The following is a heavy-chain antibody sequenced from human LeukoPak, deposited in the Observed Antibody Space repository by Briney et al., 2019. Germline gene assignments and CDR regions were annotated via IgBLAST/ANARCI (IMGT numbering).Heavy chain of an antibody. J-gene: IGHJ4*02. V-gene: IGHV4-59*01. CDR3: ARAKAVAPNFDY. D-gene: IGHD6-19*01. Sequence: PSETLSLTCTVSGGSISSYYWSWIRQPPGKGLEWIGYIYYSGSTNYNPSLKSRVTISVDTSKNQFSLKLSSVTAADTAVYYCARAKAVAPNFDYWGRGTLVTVSS. CDR2: IYYSGST. CDR1: GGSISSYY.